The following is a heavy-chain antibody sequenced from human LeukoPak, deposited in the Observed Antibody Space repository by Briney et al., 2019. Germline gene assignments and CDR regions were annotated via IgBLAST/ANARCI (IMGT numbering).Heavy chain of an antibody. CDR1: GYTFTSYD. V-gene: IGHV1-8*01. D-gene: IGHD3-3*01. Sequence: ASVKVSCKASGYTFTSYDINWVRQATGQGLEWVGWMNPNSGNTGYAQKFQGRVTMTRNTSISTAYMELSSLRAEDTAVYYCAKHYPEVLRFLEWLLPFDYWGQGTLVTVSS. J-gene: IGHJ4*02. CDR2: MNPNSGNT. CDR3: AKHYPEVLRFLEWLLPFDY.